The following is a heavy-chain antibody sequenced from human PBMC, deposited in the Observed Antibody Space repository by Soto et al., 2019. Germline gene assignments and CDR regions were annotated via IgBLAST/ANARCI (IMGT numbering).Heavy chain of an antibody. CDR2: IIPMFGTA. D-gene: IGHD1-26*01. V-gene: IGHV1-69*13. CDR1: GGTFSSYG. CDR3: ARSVGVTTLSYLDY. Sequence: SVKVSCKAAGGTFSSYGISWVRQAPEQGLEWMGGIIPMFGTATHTQNFQGRLTITADESTSTAYMELSSLRSEDTAVYFCARSVGVTTLSYLDYWGQGTLVTVSS. J-gene: IGHJ4*02.